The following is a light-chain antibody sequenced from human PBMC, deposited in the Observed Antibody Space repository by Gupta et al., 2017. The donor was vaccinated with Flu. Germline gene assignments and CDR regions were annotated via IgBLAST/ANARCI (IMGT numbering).Light chain of an antibody. CDR3: QVWDGGTDHAV. CDR2: DDS. Sequence: GMTAVITCDGNTIGVKSVHWYHQKPVQAPVVVIFDDSDRPSGVPARFSGSNSANTATLTISGVEAGDDADYYCQVWDGGTDHAVFGGGTKLTVL. CDR1: TIGVKS. V-gene: IGLV3-21*01. J-gene: IGLJ2*01.